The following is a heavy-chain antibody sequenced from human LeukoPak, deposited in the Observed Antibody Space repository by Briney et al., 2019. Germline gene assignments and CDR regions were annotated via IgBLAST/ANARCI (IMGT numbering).Heavy chain of an antibody. Sequence: PGGSLRLSCAASGFTFSRYWMSWVRQAPGKGLEWVANIKEDGSAKYYVDSVKGRFTISRDNAKNTLYLQMNSLRAEDTAVYYCARDGIAARPPYFDYWGQGTLVTVSS. V-gene: IGHV3-7*01. J-gene: IGHJ4*02. CDR3: ARDGIAARPPYFDY. D-gene: IGHD6-6*01. CDR2: IKEDGSAK. CDR1: GFTFSRYW.